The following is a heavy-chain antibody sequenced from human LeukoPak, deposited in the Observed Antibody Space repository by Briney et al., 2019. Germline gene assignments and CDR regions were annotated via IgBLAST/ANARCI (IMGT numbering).Heavy chain of an antibody. CDR3: ARDVSVNKVTTPFDH. J-gene: IGHJ4*02. V-gene: IGHV3-48*04. CDR2: INLDPNTI. Sequence: GGSLRLSCEASGFTFSNYRMHWVRQAPGKGLEWISYINLDPNTIYYADSVKGRFTISRDNAKQSLYLQMNSLRVEDTAIYYCARDVSVNKVTTPFDHWGQGTLVTVSS. CDR1: GFTFSNYR. D-gene: IGHD1/OR15-1a*01.